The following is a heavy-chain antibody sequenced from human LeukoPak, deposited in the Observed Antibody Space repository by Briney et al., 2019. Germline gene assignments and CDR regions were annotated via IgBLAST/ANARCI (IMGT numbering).Heavy chain of an antibody. CDR1: GYSFTSYW. D-gene: IGHD6-6*01. Sequence: GESLKISCKGSGYSFTSYWIGWVRQMPGKGLEWMGIIYPGDSDTRYSPSFQGQVTISADKSISTAYLQWSSLKASDTAMYYCASSMGYSSSSGYYYGKDVWGQGTTVTVSS. CDR3: ASSMGYSSSSGYYYGKDV. V-gene: IGHV5-51*01. CDR2: IYPGDSDT. J-gene: IGHJ6*02.